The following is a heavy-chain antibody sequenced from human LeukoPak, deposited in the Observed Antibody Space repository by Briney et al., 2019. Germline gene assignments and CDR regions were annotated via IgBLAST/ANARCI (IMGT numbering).Heavy chain of an antibody. CDR2: ISVDKGNT. Sequence: ASVKVSCKGSGYTFTSYGINWVRQAPGQGLEWMGWISVDKGNTNYAQKLQGRVTMTRDTSISTAYMELSRLRSDDTAVYYCARALSDGYYSYDYWGQGTLVTVSS. V-gene: IGHV1-18*01. J-gene: IGHJ4*02. CDR3: ARALSDGYYSYDY. D-gene: IGHD3-22*01. CDR1: GYTFTSYG.